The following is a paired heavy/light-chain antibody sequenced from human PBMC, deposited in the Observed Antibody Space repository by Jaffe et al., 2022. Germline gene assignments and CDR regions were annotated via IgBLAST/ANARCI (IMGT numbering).Heavy chain of an antibody. Sequence: EVQLVESGGGLVQPGGSLRLSCAASGFTVSNNYISWVRQAPGKGLEWVSIIYSGGSTYYADSVKGRFTISRDNSKNTLYLQMNSLRAEDTAVYYCARDTNKFRGVVMSDDMDVWGKGTTVTVSS. CDR2: IYSGGST. CDR3: ARDTNKFRGVVMSDDMDV. V-gene: IGHV3-66*02. J-gene: IGHJ6*03. CDR1: GFTVSNNY. D-gene: IGHD3-10*01.
Light chain of an antibody. V-gene: IGKV1-NL1*01. CDR2: AAS. Sequence: DIQMTQSPSSLSASVGDRVTITCRASQGISNSLAWYQQKPGKAPKLLLYAASRLESGVPSRFSGSGSGTDHTLTISSLQPEDFATYYCQQSYSTPYTFGQGTKLEIK. J-gene: IGKJ2*01. CDR3: QQSYSTPYT. CDR1: QGISNS.